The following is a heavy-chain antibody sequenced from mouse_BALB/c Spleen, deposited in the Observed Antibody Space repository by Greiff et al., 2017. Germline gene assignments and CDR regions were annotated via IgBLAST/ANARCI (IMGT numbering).Heavy chain of an antibody. V-gene: IGHV1S135*01. CDR2: IDPFNGGT. CDR3: ASPLTGRGD. D-gene: IGHD4-1*01. J-gene: IGHJ3*01. Sequence: EVQGVESGPELMKPGASVKISCKASGYSFTSYYMHWVKQSHGKSLEWIGYIDPFNGGTSYNQKFKGKATLTVDKSSSTAYMHLSSLTSEDSAVYYCASPLTGRGDWGQGTLVTVSA. CDR1: GYSFTSYY.